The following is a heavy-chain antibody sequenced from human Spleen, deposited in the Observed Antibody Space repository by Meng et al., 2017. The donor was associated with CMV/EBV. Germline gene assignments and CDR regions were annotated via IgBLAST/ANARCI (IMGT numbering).Heavy chain of an antibody. CDR3: ARVIWGWYFDL. V-gene: IGHV3-74*01. D-gene: IGHD3-16*01. Sequence: GESLKISCAASGFTFSSYWMHWVRQAPGKGLVWVSHIDTDGSTTNYADSVKGRFTISRDNAKNTLYLQMNSLRAEDTAVYYCARVIWGWYFDLWGRGTRVTVSS. J-gene: IGHJ2*01. CDR2: IDTDGSTT. CDR1: GFTFSSYW.